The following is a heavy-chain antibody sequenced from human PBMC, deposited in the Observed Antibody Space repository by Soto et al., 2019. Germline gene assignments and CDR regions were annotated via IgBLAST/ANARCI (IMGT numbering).Heavy chain of an antibody. CDR1: GGSISSSSYY. D-gene: IGHD3-22*01. CDR3: ARHRRYYDSSGYYWSFYGLDV. Sequence: SETLSLTCTVSGGSISSSSYYWGWIRQPPGKGLEWIGSIYYSGSTYYNPSLKSRVTISVDTSKNQFSLKLSSVTAADTAVYYCARHRRYYDSSGYYWSFYGLDVWGQGTTVTVSS. V-gene: IGHV4-39*01. J-gene: IGHJ6*02. CDR2: IYYSGST.